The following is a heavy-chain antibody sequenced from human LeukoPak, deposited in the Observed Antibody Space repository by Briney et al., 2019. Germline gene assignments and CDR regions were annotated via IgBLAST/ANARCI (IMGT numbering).Heavy chain of an antibody. V-gene: IGHV4-61*08. CDR3: ARSRVWSDYWGYFDY. Sequence: PSQTLSLTCAVSGGSISSGGYYWSWVRQPPGKGLEWIGYIYHSGSTNYNPSLKSRVNLSVDMAKNQISLKMSSVTAADTAVYYCARSRVWSDYWGYFDYWGQGILVTVSS. J-gene: IGHJ4*02. D-gene: IGHD3-3*01. CDR1: GGSISSGGYY. CDR2: IYHSGST.